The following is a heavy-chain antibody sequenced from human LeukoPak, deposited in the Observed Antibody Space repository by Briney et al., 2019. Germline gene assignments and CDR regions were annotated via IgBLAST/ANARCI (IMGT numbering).Heavy chain of an antibody. V-gene: IGHV1-69*08. CDR2: FIPILNTT. J-gene: IGHJ4*02. CDR1: GGTFSGNS. Sequence: SVKVPCKASGGTFSGNSITWVRQAPGQGLEWMGRFIPILNTTNYAQDFQGRVTLTADKSTSTAYMELMSLGSEDTAVYYCARETRDSNWNSVAYLDHWGQGTLVTVSS. D-gene: IGHD1-7*01. CDR3: ARETRDSNWNSVAYLDH.